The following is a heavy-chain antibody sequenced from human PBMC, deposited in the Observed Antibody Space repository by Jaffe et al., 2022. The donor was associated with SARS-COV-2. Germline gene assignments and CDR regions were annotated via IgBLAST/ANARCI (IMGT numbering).Heavy chain of an antibody. Sequence: QVQLQESGPGLVKPSETLSLTCTVSGGSISSYYWSWIRQPPGKGLEWIGYIYYSGSTNYNPSLKSRVTISVDTSKNQFSLKLSSVTAADTAVYYCASSYYYDSSGRIDYWGQGTLVTVSS. CDR3: ASSYYYDSSGRIDY. D-gene: IGHD3-22*01. J-gene: IGHJ4*02. V-gene: IGHV4-59*01. CDR2: IYYSGST. CDR1: GGSISSYY.